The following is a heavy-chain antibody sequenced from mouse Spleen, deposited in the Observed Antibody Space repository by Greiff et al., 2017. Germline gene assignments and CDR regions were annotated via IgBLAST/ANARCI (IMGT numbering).Heavy chain of an antibody. CDR2: IYPGDGDT. V-gene: IGHV1-80*01. CDR3: ARHEGWLLRRMDY. CDR1: GYAFSSYW. Sequence: VKLMESGAELVKPGASVKISCKASGYAFSSYWMNWVKQRPGKGLEWIGQIYPGDGDTNYNGKFKGKATLTADKSSSTAYMQLSSLTSEDSAVYFCARHEGWLLRRMDYWGQGTSVTVSS. D-gene: IGHD2-3*01. J-gene: IGHJ4*01.